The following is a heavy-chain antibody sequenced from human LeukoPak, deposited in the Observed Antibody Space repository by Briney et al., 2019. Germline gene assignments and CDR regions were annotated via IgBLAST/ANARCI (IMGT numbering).Heavy chain of an antibody. CDR1: GGTFSSYA. V-gene: IGHV1-69*04. CDR2: IIPILGIA. D-gene: IGHD2/OR15-2a*01. Sequence: ASVKVSCKASGGTFSSYAISWVRQAPGQGLEWMGRIIPILGIANYAQKFQGRVTITADKSTSTAYMELSGLRSEDTAVYYCARDSPGTTSIDYWGQGTLVTVSS. CDR3: ARDSPGTTSIDY. J-gene: IGHJ4*02.